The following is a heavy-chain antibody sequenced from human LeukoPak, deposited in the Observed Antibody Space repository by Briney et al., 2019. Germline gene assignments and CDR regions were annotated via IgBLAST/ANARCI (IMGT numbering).Heavy chain of an antibody. J-gene: IGHJ4*02. V-gene: IGHV3-7*01. CDR1: GLTFSSYW. Sequence: PGGSLRLSCAASGLTFSSYWMRWVRQAPGKGLEWVANIKQDGSERYYVDSVKGRFTISRDNAKKSLYLQMNGLRADDKAVYYCASDGGPFDNWGQGTLVTVSS. CDR3: ASDGGPFDN. CDR2: IKQDGSER. D-gene: IGHD3-3*01.